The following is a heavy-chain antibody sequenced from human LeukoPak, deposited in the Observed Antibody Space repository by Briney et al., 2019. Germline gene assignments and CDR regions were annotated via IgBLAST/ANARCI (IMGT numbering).Heavy chain of an antibody. V-gene: IGHV4-34*01. CDR2: INHSGST. J-gene: IGHJ4*02. D-gene: IGHD1-26*01. CDR1: GGSFSGYY. Sequence: SETLSLTCGVYGGSFSGYYWGWLRQTPGKGLEWIGEINHSGSTNYNPSLKSRVTISVDMSKDQFSLKLSSVTAADTAVYYCARILSGHYYPADYWGQGTLVTVSS. CDR3: ARILSGHYYPADY.